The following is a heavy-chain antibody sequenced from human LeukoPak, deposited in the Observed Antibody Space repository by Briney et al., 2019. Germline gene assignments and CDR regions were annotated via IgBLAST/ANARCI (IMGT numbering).Heavy chain of an antibody. CDR3: AKASGESYCTNGVCYTDYFDY. D-gene: IGHD2-8*01. CDR1: GFTFSSYA. CDR2: ISGSGGST. V-gene: IGHV3-23*01. J-gene: IGHJ4*02. Sequence: GGSLRLSCAASGFTFSSYAMSWVRQAPGKGLEWVSAISGSGGSTYYADSVKGRSTISRDNSKNTLYLQMNSLRAEDTAVYYCAKASGESYCTNGVCYTDYFDYWGQGTLVTVSS.